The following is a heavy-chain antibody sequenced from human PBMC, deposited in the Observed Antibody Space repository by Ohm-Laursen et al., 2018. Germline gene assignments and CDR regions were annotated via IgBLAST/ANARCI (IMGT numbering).Heavy chain of an antibody. J-gene: IGHJ4*02. CDR2: IYYSGST. CDR1: GGSISSYY. CDR3: ARMAYGYSSSSFDY. Sequence: GTLSLTCPVSGGSISSYYWSWIRQPPGKGLEWIGYIYYSGSTNYNPSLKSRVTISVDTSKNQFSLKLSSVTAADTAVYYCARMAYGYSSSSFDYWGQGTLVTVSS. D-gene: IGHD6-13*01. V-gene: IGHV4-59*01.